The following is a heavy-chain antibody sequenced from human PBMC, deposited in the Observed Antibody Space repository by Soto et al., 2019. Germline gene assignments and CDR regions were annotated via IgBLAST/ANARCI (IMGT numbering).Heavy chain of an antibody. D-gene: IGHD3-10*01. CDR1: GFTFSSYS. CDR3: ARDPNSLWFGELSSPYYYYYGMDV. Sequence: GGSLRLSCAASGFTFSSYSMNWVRQAPGKGLEWVSYISSSSSTIYYADSVKGRFTISRDNAKNSLYLQMNSLRDEDTAVYYCARDPNSLWFGELSSPYYYYYGMDVWGQGTTVTVSS. CDR2: ISSSSSTI. V-gene: IGHV3-48*02. J-gene: IGHJ6*02.